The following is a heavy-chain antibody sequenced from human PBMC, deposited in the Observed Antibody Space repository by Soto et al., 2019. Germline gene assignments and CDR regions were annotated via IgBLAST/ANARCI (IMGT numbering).Heavy chain of an antibody. J-gene: IGHJ5*02. CDR3: ARTLMRRGHQGWFDP. V-gene: IGHV5-51*01. CDR2: IYPGDSDT. Sequence: PGESLVISCKGSGYSFTSYWIGWVRQMPGKGLEWMGIIYPGDSDTRYSPSFQGQVTISADKSISTAYLQWSSLRASDTAMYYCARTLMRRGHQGWFDPWGQGTLVTVSS. D-gene: IGHD2-2*01. CDR1: GYSFTSYW.